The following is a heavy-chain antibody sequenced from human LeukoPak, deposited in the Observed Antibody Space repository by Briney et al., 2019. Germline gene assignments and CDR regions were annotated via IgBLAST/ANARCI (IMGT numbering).Heavy chain of an antibody. CDR2: IYSGGST. V-gene: IGHV3-66*01. J-gene: IGHJ3*02. D-gene: IGHD3-10*01. Sequence: GGSLRLSCAASGFTFDDYAMHWVRQAPGKGLEWVSVIYSGGSTYYADSVKGRFTISRDNSKNTLYLQMNSLRAEDTAVYYCARGWLLWSYAFDIWGQGTMVTVSS. CDR3: ARGWLLWSYAFDI. CDR1: GFTFDDYA.